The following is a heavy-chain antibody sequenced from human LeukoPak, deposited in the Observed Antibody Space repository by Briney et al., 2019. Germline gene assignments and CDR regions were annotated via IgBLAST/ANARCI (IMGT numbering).Heavy chain of an antibody. Sequence: GGSLRLSCAASGFTFSSYEMNWVRQAPGKGLEWVSYISSSGSTIYYADSVKGRFTISRDNAKNSLYLQMNSLRAEDTAVYYCARGRIGGPKAPFDYWGQGTLVTVSS. CDR1: GFTFSSYE. CDR2: ISSSGSTI. D-gene: IGHD3-16*01. V-gene: IGHV3-48*03. J-gene: IGHJ4*02. CDR3: ARGRIGGPKAPFDY.